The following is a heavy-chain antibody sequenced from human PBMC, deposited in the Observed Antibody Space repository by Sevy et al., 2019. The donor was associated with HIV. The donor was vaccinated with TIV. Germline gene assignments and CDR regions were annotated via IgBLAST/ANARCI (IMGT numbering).Heavy chain of an antibody. J-gene: IGHJ4*02. Sequence: GGSLRLSCATSEFTFSRYWMTWVRQAPGKGLEWVGRIKSKTDGGTTDYAAPVKGRFTISRDDSKNTLYLQMNSLKTEDTAVYYCIANYDFWSGYYPPDYWGQGTLVTVSS. CDR3: IANYDFWSGYYPPDY. CDR2: IKSKTDGGTT. V-gene: IGHV3-15*01. D-gene: IGHD3-3*01. CDR1: EFTFSRYW.